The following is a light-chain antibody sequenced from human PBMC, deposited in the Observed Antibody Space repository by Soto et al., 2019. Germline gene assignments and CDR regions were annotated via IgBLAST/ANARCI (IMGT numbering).Light chain of an antibody. Sequence: AIQMTQSPSSLSASVGDRVNITCRASQGIRNYLGWYQQKPGKAPNLLIYGASTLQSGVPSRFSGSGSGTDFTRTINSLQPEDFATYYCLHDYNSPRTFGQGTRVDVK. CDR2: GAS. J-gene: IGKJ1*01. CDR1: QGIRNY. V-gene: IGKV1-6*01. CDR3: LHDYNSPRT.